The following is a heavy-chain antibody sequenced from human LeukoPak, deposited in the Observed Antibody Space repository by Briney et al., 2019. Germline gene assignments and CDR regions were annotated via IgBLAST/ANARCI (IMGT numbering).Heavy chain of an antibody. CDR1: GFTFKNYA. Sequence: GGSLRLSCAASGFTFKNYAMNWVRQAPGKGLEWVSLIYSRGGTSYADSVKGRFTISRDSSKNTLFLQMNSLRVEDTAVYYCARDPPGIAASGTYYWGQGTLVTVSS. D-gene: IGHD6-13*01. CDR2: IYSRGGT. J-gene: IGHJ4*02. CDR3: ARDPPGIAASGTYY. V-gene: IGHV3-53*01.